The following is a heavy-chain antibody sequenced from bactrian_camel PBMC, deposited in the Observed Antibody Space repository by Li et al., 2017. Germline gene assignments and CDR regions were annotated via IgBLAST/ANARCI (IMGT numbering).Heavy chain of an antibody. CDR2: LSTAGGT. J-gene: IGHJ4*01. CDR1: GITTDEGD. Sequence: QVQLVESGGGSVQAGGSLRLSCTASGITTDEGDMGWYRQRPGNECELVAKLSTAGGTDFPNSEIERFTISRNNAKNTVYLQTNSLTPEDTAVYYCAVNRGLRRRRSCRDIGGYWGQGTQVTVS. D-gene: IGHD5*01. V-gene: IGHV3S53*01. CDR3: AVNRGLRRRRSCRDIGGY.